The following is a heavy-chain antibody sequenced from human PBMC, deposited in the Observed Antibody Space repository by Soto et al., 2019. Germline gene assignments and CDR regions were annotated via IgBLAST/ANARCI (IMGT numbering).Heavy chain of an antibody. D-gene: IGHD2-21*02. V-gene: IGHV3-23*01. CDR2: ISDSGART. CDR3: AKRAYCGVDCYSGVLY. Sequence: EVQLLESGGGLVQPGGSLRLSCAASGFTFRNYAMTWVRQAQGKVLEWVSVISDSGARTYYADSVKGRFTSSRDNSKNTLYLEMNSLRDEDTAVYYCAKRAYCGVDCYSGVLYWGQGTLVTVSS. CDR1: GFTFRNYA. J-gene: IGHJ4*02.